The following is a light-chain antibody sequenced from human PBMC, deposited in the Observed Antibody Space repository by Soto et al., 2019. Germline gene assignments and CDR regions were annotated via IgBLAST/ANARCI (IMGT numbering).Light chain of an antibody. J-gene: IGLJ1*01. Sequence: QSVLTQPPSVSGAPGQRVTISCTGSSSNIGAGYDVHWYQQLPGTAPKLLISANSNRPSGVPDRFSGSKSGTSASLAITGLQAEDEADYYCNSFTSSSTYVFGTGTKVTVL. V-gene: IGLV1-40*01. CDR1: SSNIGAGYD. CDR2: ANS. CDR3: NSFTSSSTYV.